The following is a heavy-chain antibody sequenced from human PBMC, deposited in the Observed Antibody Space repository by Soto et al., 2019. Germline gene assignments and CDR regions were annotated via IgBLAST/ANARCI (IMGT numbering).Heavy chain of an antibody. D-gene: IGHD3-3*02. CDR2: IGGGDDI. Sequence: VQLLESGGSLVQPGGSLRLSCEASGFTFSNYAMAWVRQTPGEGPEWVSTIGGGDDIFYAESVQGRFIISRDDSRSTMYLQMDNLRVEDTAIYFCAKDSISYNGIYDAFDVWGQGTVVTVSS. J-gene: IGHJ3*01. CDR1: GFTFSNYA. V-gene: IGHV3-23*01. CDR3: AKDSISYNGIYDAFDV.